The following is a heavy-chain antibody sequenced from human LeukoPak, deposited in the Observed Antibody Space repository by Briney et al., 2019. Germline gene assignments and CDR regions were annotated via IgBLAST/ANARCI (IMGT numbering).Heavy chain of an antibody. CDR1: GXSITQTNY. CDR3: AREGGSYRPLDY. Sequence: SGTLSLTCDVSGXSITQTNYWTWVRPPPGKGLEWIGEVNLQGGTNYNPSLLRRVAISVDTSANHVSLQMTSVTAADTAVYYCAREGGSYRPLDYSGQGTLVTVSS. D-gene: IGHD3-16*02. CDR2: VNLQGGT. V-gene: IGHV4-4*02. J-gene: IGHJ4*02.